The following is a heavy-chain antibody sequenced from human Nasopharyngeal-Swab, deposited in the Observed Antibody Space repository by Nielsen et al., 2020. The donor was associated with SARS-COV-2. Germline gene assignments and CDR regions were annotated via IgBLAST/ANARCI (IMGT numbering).Heavy chain of an antibody. J-gene: IGHJ6*02. CDR1: GFTFSSYS. CDR3: ARNQLLGSYYYYGMDV. Sequence: GESLKISCAASGFTFSSYSMNWVRQAPGKELEWVSSISSSSSYIYYADSVKGRFTISRDNAKNSLYLQMNSLRAEDTAVYYCARNQLLGSYYYYGMDVWGQGTTVTVSS. D-gene: IGHD2-2*01. CDR2: ISSSSSYI. V-gene: IGHV3-21*01.